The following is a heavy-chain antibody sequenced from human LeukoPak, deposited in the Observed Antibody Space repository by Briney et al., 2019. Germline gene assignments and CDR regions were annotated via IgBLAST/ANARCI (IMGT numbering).Heavy chain of an antibody. V-gene: IGHV1-2*02. CDR1: GYTFTGYY. CDR3: ARLILYCSGGSCYSGRENAFDI. CDR2: INPNSGDT. Sequence: ASVKVSCKASGYTFTGYYMHWVRQAPGQGLEWMGWINPNSGDTNYAQKFQGRVTMTRDTSISTAYMELSRLRSDDTAVYYCARLILYCSGGSCYSGRENAFDIWGQGTMVTVSS. J-gene: IGHJ3*02. D-gene: IGHD2-15*01.